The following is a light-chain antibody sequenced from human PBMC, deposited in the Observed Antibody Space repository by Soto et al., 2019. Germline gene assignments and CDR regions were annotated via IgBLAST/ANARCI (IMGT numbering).Light chain of an antibody. CDR2: QAY. V-gene: IGKV1-5*03. J-gene: IGKJ1*01. CDR1: QSISIW. CDR3: QLYIDYSWT. Sequence: DIQMTQSPSTLSASVGDRVAITCRASQSISIWLAWYQQKPGKAPKLLIYQAYSLDSGVASSFSGSGSGTEFTLTISSLQPDDFATYFFQLYIDYSWTFGQGTKLEIK.